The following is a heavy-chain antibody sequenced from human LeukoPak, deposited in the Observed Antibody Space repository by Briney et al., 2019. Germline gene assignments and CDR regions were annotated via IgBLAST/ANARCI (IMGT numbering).Heavy chain of an antibody. CDR3: ARVIGYSHPLA. Sequence: SETLSLTCTVSGGSISSYYWSWIRQPPGKGLEWIGYIYYSGSTNYNPSLKSRVTISVDTSKNQFSLKLSSVTAADTAVYYCARVIGYSHPLAWGQGTLVTVSS. V-gene: IGHV4-59*01. CDR1: GGSISSYY. J-gene: IGHJ5*02. D-gene: IGHD5-18*01. CDR2: IYYSGST.